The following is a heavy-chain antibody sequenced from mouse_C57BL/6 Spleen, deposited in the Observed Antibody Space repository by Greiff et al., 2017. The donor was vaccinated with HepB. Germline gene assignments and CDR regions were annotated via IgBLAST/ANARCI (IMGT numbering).Heavy chain of an antibody. V-gene: IGHV1-50*01. CDR1: GYTFTSYW. CDR3: ASDYGSREYFDY. CDR2: IDPSDSYT. D-gene: IGHD1-1*01. J-gene: IGHJ2*01. Sequence: QVQLQQPGAELVKPGASVKLSCKASGYTFTSYWMQWVKQRPGQGLEWIGEIDPSDSYTNYNQKFKGKATLTVDTSSSTAYMQLSSLTSEDSAVYYCASDYGSREYFDYWGQGTTLTVSS.